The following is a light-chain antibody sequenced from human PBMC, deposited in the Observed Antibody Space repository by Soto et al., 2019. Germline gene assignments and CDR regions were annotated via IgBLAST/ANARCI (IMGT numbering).Light chain of an antibody. V-gene: IGKV1-9*01. CDR3: QPLNSSPIT. J-gene: IGKJ4*01. CDR1: QGISSY. CDR2: AAS. Sequence: DIQLTQSPSFLSASVGDRVTITCRASQGISSYLAWYQQKPGKAPKLLIYAASTLQSGVPSRFSGSGSGTEFTLKISSLQPEDFATYYSQPLNSSPITFGGGTKV.